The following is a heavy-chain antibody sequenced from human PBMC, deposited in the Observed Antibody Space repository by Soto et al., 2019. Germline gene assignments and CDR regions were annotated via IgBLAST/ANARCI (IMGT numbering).Heavy chain of an antibody. CDR3: ARAPFTIYDTSGYYDY. J-gene: IGHJ4*02. CDR2: IWYDGSKK. CDR1: GFTFSSSG. Sequence: GGSLRLSCAASGFTFSSSGMHWVRQAPGKGLEWVAIIWYDGSKKYYADSVKGRFTLSRENSKNTVYLQMNSLRAEDTAVYYCARAPFTIYDTSGYYDYWGQGTLVSVSS. V-gene: IGHV3-33*01. D-gene: IGHD3-22*01.